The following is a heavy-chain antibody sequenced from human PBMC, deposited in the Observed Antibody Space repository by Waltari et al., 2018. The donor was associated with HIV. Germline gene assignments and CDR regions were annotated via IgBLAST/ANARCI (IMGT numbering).Heavy chain of an antibody. D-gene: IGHD4-17*01. J-gene: IGHJ4*02. CDR1: GFTFSRYT. CDR2: ISYDGSSE. V-gene: IGHV3-30-3*01. Sequence: QEHLVESGGAVVQPGSSLRLSCAASGFTFSRYTMIWVRQAPGKGLEWVAVISYDGSSENYADFVKGRFPISRDNSENTLYLQMHSLRPEDTAVYYCARGGKYGDYQYYFDSWGQGTLVTVSP. CDR3: ARGGKYGDYQYYFDS.